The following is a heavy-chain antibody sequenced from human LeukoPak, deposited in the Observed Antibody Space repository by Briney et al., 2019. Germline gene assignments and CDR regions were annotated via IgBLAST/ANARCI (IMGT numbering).Heavy chain of an antibody. V-gene: IGHV5-51*01. D-gene: IGHD2-2*01. CDR3: ARHGCSSTSCSPGAPGFDY. Sequence: GESLKISCKGSGYSFTSYWIGWVRQVPGKGLEWMGIIYPGDSDTRYSPSFQGQVTISADKSISTAYLQWSSLKASDTAMYYCARHGCSSTSCSPGAPGFDYWGQGTLVTVSS. CDR1: GYSFTSYW. J-gene: IGHJ4*02. CDR2: IYPGDSDT.